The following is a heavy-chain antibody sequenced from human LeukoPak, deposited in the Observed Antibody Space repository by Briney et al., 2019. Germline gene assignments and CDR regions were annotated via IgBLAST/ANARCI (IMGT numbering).Heavy chain of an antibody. Sequence: HGESLKISCQGSGSSFTSYWIGWVRQMPGKGLEWMGIIYPGDPDTRYSPSFQGQVTISADKSISTAYLQWSSLKASDTAMYYCARRRVYDSSGYPHGAFDYWGQGTLVTVSS. J-gene: IGHJ4*02. D-gene: IGHD3-22*01. CDR2: IYPGDPDT. CDR3: ARRRVYDSSGYPHGAFDY. V-gene: IGHV5-51*01. CDR1: GSSFTSYW.